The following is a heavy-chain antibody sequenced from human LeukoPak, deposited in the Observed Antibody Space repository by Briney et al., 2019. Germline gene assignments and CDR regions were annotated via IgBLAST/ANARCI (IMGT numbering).Heavy chain of an antibody. D-gene: IGHD6-19*01. Sequence: PSETLSLTCSVSGGSISSGPYFWSWIRQSPGQGLEWIGYIWPSGSTNYNPSLKSRVTISVDTSKNQFSLKLSSVTAADTAVYYCARGIAVARTYNWFDPWGQGTLVTVSS. CDR1: GGSISSGPYF. CDR2: IWPSGST. CDR3: ARGIAVARTYNWFDP. V-gene: IGHV4-30-2*06. J-gene: IGHJ5*02.